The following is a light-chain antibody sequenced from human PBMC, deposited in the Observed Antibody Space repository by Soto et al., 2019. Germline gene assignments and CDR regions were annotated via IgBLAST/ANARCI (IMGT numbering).Light chain of an antibody. CDR2: GAS. J-gene: IGKJ1*01. V-gene: IGKV3-11*01. CDR3: HQRQSWPRT. CDR1: QSVASQ. Sequence: EIVLTPSPATLSLSPVERATLSCRASQSVASQLAWYQHKPGQAPRLLIYGASTRATGIPARFSGSGSGTDFTLTISDVQPEDFALYYCHQRQSWPRTFGQGTKVDIK.